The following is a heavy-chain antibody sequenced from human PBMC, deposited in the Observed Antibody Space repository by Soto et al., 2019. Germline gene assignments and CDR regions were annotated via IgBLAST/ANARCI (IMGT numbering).Heavy chain of an antibody. J-gene: IGHJ4*02. V-gene: IGHV1-18*04. CDR1: GYTFTSFG. D-gene: IGHD7-27*01. CDR2: ISGYSANT. CDR3: ARGTGDLAY. Sequence: QIHLVQSGAEVKKPGASVKVSCKASGYTFTSFGISWVRQAPGQGLEWMGWISGYSANTHYAHKVQGRVSMTTDTSTNTAYMELRSRRSDDTAVYYCARGTGDLAYWGQGTLVTVSS.